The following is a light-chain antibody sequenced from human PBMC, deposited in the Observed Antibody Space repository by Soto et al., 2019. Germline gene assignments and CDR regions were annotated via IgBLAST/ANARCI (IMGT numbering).Light chain of an antibody. CDR1: QSLIYKDENTY. CDR2: QIS. V-gene: IGKV2-30*01. J-gene: IGKJ2*01. CDR3: MQCTKWPYT. Sequence: DVVLPQSPLSLPVTLGQPASISCKSSQSLIYKDENTYWNWFQQRPGQSPRRLIYQISNRDSGVPHRFSGSGLGTDCTLRISRVEADDVGVYYCMQCTKWPYTFGQGTKVEI.